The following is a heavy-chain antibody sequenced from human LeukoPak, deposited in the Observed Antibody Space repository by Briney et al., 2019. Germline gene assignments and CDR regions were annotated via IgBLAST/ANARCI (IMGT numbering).Heavy chain of an antibody. V-gene: IGHV3-9*01. CDR3: AKDWSSSASFFDD. D-gene: IGHD2-15*01. Sequence: PGGSLRLSCAASGFTFDVYAMHWVPPAPGKGLEWVSGISWNSGTIAYADPVRVRFTISRDNAKNSLHLQMNSLRAEDTALYYCAKDWSSSASFFDDWGQGTLVTVSS. CDR1: GFTFDVYA. CDR2: ISWNSGTI. J-gene: IGHJ4*02.